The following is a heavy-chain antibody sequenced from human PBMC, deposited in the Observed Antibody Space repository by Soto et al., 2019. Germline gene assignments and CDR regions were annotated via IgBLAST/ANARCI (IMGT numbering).Heavy chain of an antibody. Sequence: GGSLRLSCAASGFTFSSYWMSWVRQAPGKGLEWVANIKQDGSEKYYVDSVKGRFTISRDNAKNSLYLQMNSLRAEDTAVYYCARGLDIVVVPAATGFDYWGQGTLVTVSS. CDR3: ARGLDIVVVPAATGFDY. CDR1: GFTFSSYW. CDR2: IKQDGSEK. J-gene: IGHJ4*02. D-gene: IGHD2-2*03. V-gene: IGHV3-7*01.